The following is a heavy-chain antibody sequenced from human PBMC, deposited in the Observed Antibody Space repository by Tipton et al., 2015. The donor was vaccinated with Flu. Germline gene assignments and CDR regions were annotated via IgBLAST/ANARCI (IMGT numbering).Heavy chain of an antibody. D-gene: IGHD5-18*01. CDR1: GASISSGGYY. J-gene: IGHJ4*02. CDR2: IHYSGST. CDR3: ARDEDTSMGTH. Sequence: LRLSCSVSGASISSGGYYWSWIRQHPGKGLEWTGYIHYSGSTYYNPSLRSRVTISVDTSKNQFSLNLSSLTAADTAVYYCARDEDTSMGTHWGQGTLVTVSS. V-gene: IGHV4-31*02.